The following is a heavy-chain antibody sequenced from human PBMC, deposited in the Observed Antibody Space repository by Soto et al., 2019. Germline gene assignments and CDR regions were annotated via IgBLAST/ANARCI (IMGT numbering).Heavy chain of an antibody. CDR1: GFIFSGST. CDR3: TRSDYAMDV. Sequence: GGSLRLSCAASGFIFSGSTMHWVRQASGKGLEWVGRIRSKANDYATTYAASVNGRFTISRDDSKNTAYLQMNSLKTEDAAVYYCTRSDYAMDVWGQGTTVTISS. V-gene: IGHV3-73*01. CDR2: IRSKANDYAT. J-gene: IGHJ6*02.